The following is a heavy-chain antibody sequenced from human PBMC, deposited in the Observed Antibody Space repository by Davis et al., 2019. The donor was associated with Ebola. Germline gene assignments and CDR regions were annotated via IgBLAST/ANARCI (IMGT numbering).Heavy chain of an antibody. CDR2: IDWDDDK. V-gene: IGHV2-70*11. D-gene: IGHD2-2*01. CDR1: GFSLRATKMC. CDR3: ARSPSDYYYQYGLDV. Sequence: SGATLAKPTQTFTLTCSFSGFSLRATKMCVSWIRQPPGKALEWPARIDWDDDKYYSTALKTRLTIFKDTTKNQVVLTVTNMDPVDTATYYCARSPSDYYYQYGLDVWGQGTTVTVSS. J-gene: IGHJ6*02.